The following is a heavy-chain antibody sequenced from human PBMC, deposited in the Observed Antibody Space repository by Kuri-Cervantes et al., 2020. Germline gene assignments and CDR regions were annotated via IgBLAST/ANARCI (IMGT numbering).Heavy chain of an antibody. D-gene: IGHD3-22*01. CDR2: INHSGST. CDR1: GGSFSGYY. CDR3: ARVPVNYYDSSGYSRSTLAGDY. Sequence: GSLRLSCAVYGGSFSGYYWSWIRQPPGKGLEWIGEINHSGSTNYNPSLKSRVTISVDTSKNQFSLKLSSVTAADTAVYYCARVPVNYYDSSGYSRSTLAGDYWGQGTLVTVSS. J-gene: IGHJ4*02. V-gene: IGHV4-34*01.